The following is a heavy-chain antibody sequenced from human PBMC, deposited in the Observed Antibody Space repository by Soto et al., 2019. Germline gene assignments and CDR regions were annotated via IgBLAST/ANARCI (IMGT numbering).Heavy chain of an antibody. CDR3: AKDSVPYGHEDYFDY. D-gene: IGHD3-10*01. V-gene: IGHV3-23*01. Sequence: PGGSLRLSCAASGFTFSSYGMTWVRQAPGKGLEWVSFSSATGAGTYYADSVKGRFTISRDNSKNTLYLQMNSLRAEDTAVYYCAKDSVPYGHEDYFDYWGQGTLVTVSS. CDR2: SSATGAGT. CDR1: GFTFSSYG. J-gene: IGHJ4*02.